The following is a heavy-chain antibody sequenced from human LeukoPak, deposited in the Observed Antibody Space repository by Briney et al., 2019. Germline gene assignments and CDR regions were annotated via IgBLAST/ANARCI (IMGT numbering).Heavy chain of an antibody. J-gene: IGHJ4*02. CDR3: ARDRGGSYSFSRYFDY. Sequence: SETLSLTCAVYGGSFSGYYWGWIRQPPGKGLEWIGEINHSGSTNYNPSLKSRVTMSVDTSKNQFSLKLSSVTAADTAVYYCARDRGGSYSFSRYFDYWGQGTLVTVSS. V-gene: IGHV4-34*01. D-gene: IGHD1-26*01. CDR1: GGSFSGYY. CDR2: INHSGST.